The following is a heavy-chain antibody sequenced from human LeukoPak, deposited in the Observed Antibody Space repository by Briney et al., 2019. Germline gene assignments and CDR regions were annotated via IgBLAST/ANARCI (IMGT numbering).Heavy chain of an antibody. CDR1: GGSFSGYY. CDR2: INHSGST. Sequence: PSETLSLTCAVYGGSFSGYYWSWIRQPPGKGLEWIGEINHSGSTNYNPSLKSRVTISVDTSKNQFSLKLSSVTAADTAVYYCARGIRTSCLGWFDPWGQGTLVTVSS. CDR3: ARGIRTSCLGWFDP. D-gene: IGHD2-2*01. V-gene: IGHV4-34*01. J-gene: IGHJ5*02.